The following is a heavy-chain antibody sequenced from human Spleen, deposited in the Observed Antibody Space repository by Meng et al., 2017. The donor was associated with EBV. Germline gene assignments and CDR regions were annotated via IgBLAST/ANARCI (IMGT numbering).Heavy chain of an antibody. V-gene: IGHV1-8*01. J-gene: IGHJ4*02. Sequence: QVKVVQSGSEVKKPGASIKVSCKTSGYSFTRHDINWVRQAPGQGFEWMGWMNPNNGHTGYAQKFQGRVSMTRDESINTAYMELTSLRSEDTAMYYCARGNGYSSCFYFDYWGQGTLVTVSS. CDR2: MNPNNGHT. D-gene: IGHD6-13*01. CDR1: GYSFTRHD. CDR3: ARGNGYSSCFYFDY.